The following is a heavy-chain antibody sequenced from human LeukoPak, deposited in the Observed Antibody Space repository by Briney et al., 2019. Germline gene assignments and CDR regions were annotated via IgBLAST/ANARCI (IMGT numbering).Heavy chain of an antibody. CDR2: TSSSDAGT. J-gene: IGHJ5*02. CDR3: ARDFWSGGNWFDP. V-gene: IGHV3-23*01. CDR1: GFTFSSYA. Sequence: PGGSLRLSCAASGFTFSSYAMSWVRQAPGKGLEWVSATSSSDAGTYYADSVRGRFTISRDNSKNTLYLQMNSLRAEDAAVYYCARDFWSGGNWFDPWGQGTLVTVSS. D-gene: IGHD3-3*01.